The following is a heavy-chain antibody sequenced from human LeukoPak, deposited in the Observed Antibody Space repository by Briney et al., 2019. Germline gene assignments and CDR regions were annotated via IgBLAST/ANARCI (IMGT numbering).Heavy chain of an antibody. CDR1: GFIFSDYW. CDR2: INEDGSVQ. V-gene: IGHV3-7*01. D-gene: IGHD2/OR15-2a*01. Sequence: GGSLRLSCVASGFIFSDYWMNWVRQVPGKGLEWVDNINEDGSVQDYVHSVRGRFTISRDNAKNSMYLQMNSLSAEDTAIYYCASRESSMSRSHWGHGTLVTVSS. CDR3: ASRESSMSRSH. J-gene: IGHJ4*01.